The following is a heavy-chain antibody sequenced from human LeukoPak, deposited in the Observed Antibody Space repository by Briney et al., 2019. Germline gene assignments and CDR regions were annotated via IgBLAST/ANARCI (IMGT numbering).Heavy chain of an antibody. CDR1: DGSISSSNYS. Sequence: SETLSLTCTVSDGSISSSNYSWGWIRQPPGKGLDWIGSIFHTGSTYYNPSLKSRVTISVDTSKNQFSLKLSSVTAADTAVYYCAGDPITVAGNVFDFWGRGTVVTVSS. D-gene: IGHD6-19*01. J-gene: IGHJ3*01. CDR2: IFHTGST. CDR3: AGDPITVAGNVFDF. V-gene: IGHV4-39*01.